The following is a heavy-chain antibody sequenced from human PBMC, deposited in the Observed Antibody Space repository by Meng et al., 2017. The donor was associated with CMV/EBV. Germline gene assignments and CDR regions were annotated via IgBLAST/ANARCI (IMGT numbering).Heavy chain of an antibody. CDR3: ARDRDFGVVIGANWDVNL. CDR1: GFIFSSYA. D-gene: IGHD3-3*01. V-gene: IGHV3-30*04. J-gene: IGHJ2*01. Sequence: SLNISWASSGFIFSSYAIHWVRQAPGQGLEWVAVISYDGSNKYYADSVKGRFTIARDNSKNTLYLQMNSLRAEDTAVYYSARDRDFGVVIGANWDVNLWGRGTLVTVSS. CDR2: ISYDGSNK.